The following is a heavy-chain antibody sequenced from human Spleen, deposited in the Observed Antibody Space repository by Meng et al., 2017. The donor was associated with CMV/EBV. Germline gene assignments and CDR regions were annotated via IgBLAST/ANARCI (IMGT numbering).Heavy chain of an antibody. J-gene: IGHJ4*02. CDR1: GFTFSSYA. V-gene: IGHV3-23*01. Sequence: LRLSCVASGFTFSSYAMSWVRQAPGKGLEWVSSISGSGGSTYYADSVKGRFTISRDNSKNTLYLQMNSLRAEDTAVYYCAGGDLFGDYWGQGTLVTVSS. CDR3: AGGDLFGDY. D-gene: IGHD3-10*01. CDR2: ISGSGGST.